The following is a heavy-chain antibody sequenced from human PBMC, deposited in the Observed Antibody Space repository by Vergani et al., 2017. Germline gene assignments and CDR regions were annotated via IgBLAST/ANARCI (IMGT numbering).Heavy chain of an antibody. CDR3: ARELTEAFDI. D-gene: IGHD1-14*01. CDR2: IYYSGST. Sequence: QVQLPESGPGLVKPSETLSLTCTVSGGSISSYSWSWIRQPPGKGLEWIGYIYYSGSTNYNPSLKSRVTMSVDTSKNQFSLKLTSVTAADTAVYYCARELTEAFDIWGQGTMVTVSS. CDR1: GGSISSYS. J-gene: IGHJ3*02. V-gene: IGHV4-59*01.